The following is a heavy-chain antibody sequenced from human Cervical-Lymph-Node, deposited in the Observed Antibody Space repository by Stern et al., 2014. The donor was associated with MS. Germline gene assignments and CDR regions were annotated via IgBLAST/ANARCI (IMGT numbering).Heavy chain of an antibody. CDR2: IWYDGSKE. CDR3: VRAKIAAAGTTFDY. CDR1: EFTFNSYG. J-gene: IGHJ4*02. Sequence: VQLVESGGGVVQPGRSLRLSCAASEFTFNSYGMHWVRQAPGKGLAWGAGIWYDGSKESYADSVKGRFTISRDNSKKTLYVQMNSLSVEDTAVYYCVRAKIAAAGTTFDYWGQGTLVTVSS. D-gene: IGHD6-13*01. V-gene: IGHV3-33*01.